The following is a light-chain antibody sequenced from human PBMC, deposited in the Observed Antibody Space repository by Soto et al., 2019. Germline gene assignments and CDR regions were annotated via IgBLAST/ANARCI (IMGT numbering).Light chain of an antibody. V-gene: IGKV3-20*01. CDR3: QQYGSSLPWT. CDR1: QNVGTRF. Sequence: EIVFKQSLGSLSLYPGETATLSCLASQNVGTRFLAWYQQRPGQAPRLLVYGASYRATGIPDRFSGSGSGTDFTLTISRLEPEDFATYFCQQYGSSLPWTFGQGTKVDVK. J-gene: IGKJ1*01. CDR2: GAS.